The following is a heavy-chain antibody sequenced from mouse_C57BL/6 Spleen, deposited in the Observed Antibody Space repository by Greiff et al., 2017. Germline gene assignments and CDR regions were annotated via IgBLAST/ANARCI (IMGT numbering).Heavy chain of an antibody. Sequence: QVQLQQPGAELVKPGASVKLSCKASGYTFTSYWMHWVKQRPGQGLEWIGMIHPNSGRTNYNEKFKSKATLTVDKSSSTAYMQLSSLTSEDSAVYYCARWPAVVADDYWGQGTTLTVSS. CDR2: IHPNSGRT. J-gene: IGHJ2*01. CDR1: GYTFTSYW. D-gene: IGHD1-1*01. CDR3: ARWPAVVADDY. V-gene: IGHV1-64*01.